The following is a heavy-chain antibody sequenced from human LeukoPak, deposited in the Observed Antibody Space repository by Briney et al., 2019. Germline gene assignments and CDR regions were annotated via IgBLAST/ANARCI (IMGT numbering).Heavy chain of an antibody. D-gene: IGHD2-21*01. J-gene: IGHJ5*02. Sequence: GGSLRPSCAASGFTLSTNYMSWVRQAPGKGLEWVSVIYSGGNTYYADSVKGRFTISSDNSKNTLYLQMNSLRAEDTALYYCARGWVFCYPWGQGALVTVSS. CDR2: IYSGGNT. CDR3: ARGWVFCYP. CDR1: GFTLSTNY. V-gene: IGHV3-53*01.